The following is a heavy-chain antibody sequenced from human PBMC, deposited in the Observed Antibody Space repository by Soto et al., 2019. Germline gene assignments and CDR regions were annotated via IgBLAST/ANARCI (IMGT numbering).Heavy chain of an antibody. CDR1: GFTFTSYG. CDR2: IRGDGGQT. J-gene: IGHJ4*02. V-gene: IGHV3-23*01. CDR3: AKDSFINLRGYDSY. D-gene: IGHD5-12*01. Sequence: GVSLRLSCTASGFTFTSYGMGWVRQAPGKGLQWVSTIRGDGGQTHYTDSVKGRFSISRDNSKNTLYLQMSCLRAEDTAMYFCAKDSFINLRGYDSYCGQVTMVTVSS.